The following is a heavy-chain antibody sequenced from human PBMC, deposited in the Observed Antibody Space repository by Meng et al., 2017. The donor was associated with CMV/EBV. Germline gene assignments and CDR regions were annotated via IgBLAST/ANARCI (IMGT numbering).Heavy chain of an antibody. Sequence: SVKVSCKASGGTFSSYTISWVRQAPGQGLEWMGRIIPILGIANYAQKFQGRVTITADKSTSTAYMELSSLRSEDTAVYYCARGIAAAGTLGWWFDPWGQGTLVTVSS. D-gene: IGHD6-13*01. CDR1: GGTFSSYT. CDR2: IIPILGIA. CDR3: ARGIAAAGTLGWWFDP. V-gene: IGHV1-69*02. J-gene: IGHJ5*02.